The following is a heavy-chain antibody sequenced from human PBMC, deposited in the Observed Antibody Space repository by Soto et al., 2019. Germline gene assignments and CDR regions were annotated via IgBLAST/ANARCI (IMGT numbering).Heavy chain of an antibody. D-gene: IGHD3-9*01. Sequence: EVQLVESGGGLVQPGGSLRLSCAASGFTFSNYDMHWVRQATGKGLEWVSTIGTAGDTYYPGSVKGRFTISRENAKNSLYLQMNSLRAEDTAVYYCARGRPISLYYFDYWGQGTLVTVSS. V-gene: IGHV3-13*01. CDR1: GFTFSNYD. CDR3: ARGRPISLYYFDY. J-gene: IGHJ4*02. CDR2: IGTAGDT.